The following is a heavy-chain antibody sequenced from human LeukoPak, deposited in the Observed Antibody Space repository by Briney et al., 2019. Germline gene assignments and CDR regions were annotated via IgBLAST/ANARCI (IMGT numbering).Heavy chain of an antibody. CDR1: GYTFTSYD. D-gene: IGHD5-18*01. CDR3: ARSETAMVEKFDP. V-gene: IGHV1-8*03. CDR2: MNPNSGNT. J-gene: IGHJ5*02. Sequence: ASVKVSCKASGYTFTSYDINWVRQATGQGLEWMGWMNPNSGNTGYAQKFQGRVTITRNTSISTAYMELSSLRPEDTAVYYCARSETAMVEKFDPWGQGTLVTVSS.